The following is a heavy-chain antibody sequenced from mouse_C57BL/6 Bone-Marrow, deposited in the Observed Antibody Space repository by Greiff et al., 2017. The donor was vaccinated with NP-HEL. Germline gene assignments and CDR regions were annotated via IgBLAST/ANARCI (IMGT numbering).Heavy chain of an antibody. CDR2: IDPNSGGT. J-gene: IGHJ1*03. Sequence: QVQLQQPGADLVKPGASVKLSCKASGYTFTSYWMHWVKQRPVRGLAWIGRIDPNSGGTKFNEKFKTKATLTVDKPSSTAYMQLSSLTSEDSAVYYCARYYYGSRGWYFDVWGTGTTVTVSS. V-gene: IGHV1-72*01. D-gene: IGHD1-1*01. CDR1: GYTFTSYW. CDR3: ARYYYGSRGWYFDV.